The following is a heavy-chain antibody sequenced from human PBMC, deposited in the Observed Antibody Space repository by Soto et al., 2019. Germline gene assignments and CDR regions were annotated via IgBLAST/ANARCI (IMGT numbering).Heavy chain of an antibody. CDR1: GGSFSGYY. J-gene: IGHJ4*02. D-gene: IGHD3-10*01. CDR2: INHSGST. Sequence: PSETLSLTCAVYGGSFSGYYWSWIRQPPGKGLEWIGEINHSGSTNYNPSLKSRVTISVDTSKNQFSLKLSSVTAADTVVYYCARGGSGSYIPYWGQGTLVTVSS. CDR3: ARGGSGSYIPY. V-gene: IGHV4-34*01.